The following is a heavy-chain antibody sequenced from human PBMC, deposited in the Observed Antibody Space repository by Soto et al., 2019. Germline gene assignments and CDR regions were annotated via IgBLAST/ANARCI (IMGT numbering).Heavy chain of an antibody. CDR3: ARDLGIAVADTNDAFDI. CDR2: IYYSGST. CDR1: GGSISSGGYY. J-gene: IGHJ3*02. Sequence: SETLSLTCTVSGGSISSGGYYWSWIRQHPGKGLEWIGYIYYSGSTYYNPSLKSRVTISVDTSKNQFSLKLSSVTAADTAVYYCARDLGIAVADTNDAFDIWGQGTMVTVSS. D-gene: IGHD6-19*01. V-gene: IGHV4-31*03.